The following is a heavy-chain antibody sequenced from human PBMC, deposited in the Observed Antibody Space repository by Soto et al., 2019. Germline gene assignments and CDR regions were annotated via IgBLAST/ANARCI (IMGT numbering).Heavy chain of an antibody. CDR2: ISPLKGRT. CDR3: AMDYGDRPEYFKH. V-gene: IGHV1-18*04. J-gene: IGHJ1*01. CDR1: GYTFTSYG. Sequence: QVQLVQSGPDLKRPGATMKVSCKASGYTFTSYGISWVRQAPGQGLEWMAWISPLKGRTQYSQKAQGRVTLSTDTSSNTACMGMTTLRVDDTAVYYCAMDYGDRPEYFKHWGQGTLVTVS. D-gene: IGHD4-17*01.